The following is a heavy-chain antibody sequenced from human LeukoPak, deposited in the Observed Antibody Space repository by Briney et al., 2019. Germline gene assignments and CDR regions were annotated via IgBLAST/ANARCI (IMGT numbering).Heavy chain of an antibody. CDR1: GFTFDDYA. J-gene: IGHJ4*02. Sequence: PGGSLRLSCAVSGFTFDDYAMHWVRQPPGKGLEWVSGISWNSGVIVYAGSVKGRFTISRDNAKNSLYLQMNSLRVEDTALYYCVRDISGSPYGLGWDWGQGTLVTVSS. CDR2: ISWNSGVI. D-gene: IGHD1-26*01. CDR3: VRDISGSPYGLGWD. V-gene: IGHV3-9*01.